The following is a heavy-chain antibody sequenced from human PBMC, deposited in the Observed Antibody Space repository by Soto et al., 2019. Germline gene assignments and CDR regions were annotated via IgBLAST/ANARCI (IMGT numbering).Heavy chain of an antibody. D-gene: IGHD3-3*01. J-gene: IGHJ6*02. CDR1: GFTFSSYW. Sequence: PGGSLRLSCAASGFTFSSYWMHWVRQAPGKGLVWVSRINSDGSSTSYADSVKGRFTISRDNAKNTLYLQMNSLRAEDTAVYYCARGPKEVYYDFWSGYSYYYYYGMDVWGQGTTVTVSS. CDR3: ARGPKEVYYDFWSGYSYYYYYGMDV. V-gene: IGHV3-74*01. CDR2: INSDGSST.